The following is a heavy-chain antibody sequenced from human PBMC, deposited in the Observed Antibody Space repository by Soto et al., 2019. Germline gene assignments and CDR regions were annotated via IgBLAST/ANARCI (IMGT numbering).Heavy chain of an antibody. V-gene: IGHV1-69*05. CDR1: VGTFSSYA. J-gene: IGHJ3*02. CDR2: IIRIFGTA. D-gene: IGHD3-22*01. Sequence: SVKVTCKASVGTFSSYASSWVRQAHGQGLEWMGGIIRIFGTANYAQKLQGRVTMTTDTSTSTAYMELRSLRSDDTAVYYCARVGPYYYDSSGYNDAFDIWGQGTMVTGS. CDR3: ARVGPYYYDSSGYNDAFDI.